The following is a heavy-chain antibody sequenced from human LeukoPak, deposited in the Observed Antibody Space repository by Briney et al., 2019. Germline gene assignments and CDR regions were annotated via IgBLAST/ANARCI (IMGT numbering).Heavy chain of an antibody. Sequence: GGSLRLSCAASGFTFSSNPMSWVRQAPGQGLEWVSAISDNAGVTFYADSVRGRFAISRDNSKNTLYLQMNSLRAEDTALYYCAKNGDSSGWYPDYWGQGTLVTVSS. CDR2: ISDNAGVT. CDR3: AKNGDSSGWYPDY. D-gene: IGHD6-19*01. CDR1: GFTFSSNP. V-gene: IGHV3-23*01. J-gene: IGHJ4*02.